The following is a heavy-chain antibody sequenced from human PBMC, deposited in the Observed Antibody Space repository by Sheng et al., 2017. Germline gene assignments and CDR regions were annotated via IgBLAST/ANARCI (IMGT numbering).Heavy chain of an antibody. CDR1: GGTFGAYT. D-gene: IGHD2-2*01. CDR2: FIPMVRTT. CDR3: AIGATGGMCGSATCFNDAFHM. V-gene: IGHV1-69*13. J-gene: IGHJ3*02. Sequence: QVQLVQSGAEVKKPGSSVKVSCKASGGTFGAYTIAWMRQAPGQGLEWVGGFIPMVRTTDSARTFRGRVTITADEATSTAYMELDRLRLDDTAMYYCAIGATGGMCGSATCFNDAFHMWGQGTTVTVSS.